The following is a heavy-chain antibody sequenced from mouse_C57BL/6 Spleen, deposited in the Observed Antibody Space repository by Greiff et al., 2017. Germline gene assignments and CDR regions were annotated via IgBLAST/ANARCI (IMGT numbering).Heavy chain of an antibody. CDR3: TTPPWYFDD. Sequence: VQLQPSGAELVRPGASVKLSCTASGFNIKDDYMHWVKQRPEQGLEWIGWIDPENGDTEYASKFQGKATITADTSSNTAYLQLSSLTSEDTAVYYCTTPPWYFDDWGQGTTLTVSS. CDR2: IDPENGDT. V-gene: IGHV14-4*01. CDR1: GFNIKDDY. J-gene: IGHJ2*01.